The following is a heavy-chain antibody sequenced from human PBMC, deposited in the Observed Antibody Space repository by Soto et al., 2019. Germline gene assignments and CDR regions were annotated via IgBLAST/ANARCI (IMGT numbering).Heavy chain of an antibody. CDR2: ISDSSSYI. J-gene: IGHJ6*02. D-gene: IGHD3-22*01. Sequence: EVQLVESGGGLVKPGGSLRLSCAASGFTFSTYSMNWVRQAPGKGLEWVSSISDSSSYIYYADSVKGRFTISRDNAKNPLYLQMNSLRAEDTAVYYCARYDSSGYYWPYYYYGMDVWGQGTTVTVSS. V-gene: IGHV3-21*01. CDR3: ARYDSSGYYWPYYYYGMDV. CDR1: GFTFSTYS.